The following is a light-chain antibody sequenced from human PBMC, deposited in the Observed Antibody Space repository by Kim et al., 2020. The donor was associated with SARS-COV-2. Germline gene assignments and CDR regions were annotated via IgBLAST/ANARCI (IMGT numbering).Light chain of an antibody. V-gene: IGKV3-20*01. CDR2: GAS. J-gene: IGKJ2*01. CDR3: QQYGNSLTYT. Sequence: ETVLRQSPGTLSLSPGDTATLSCGASQSVSNNYLAWYQQRPGQAPRLLIFGASKRATGIPDRFSGSGSGTDFTLTICRLEPEDCAIYYCQQYGNSLTYTFGQGTKLEI. CDR1: QSVSNNY.